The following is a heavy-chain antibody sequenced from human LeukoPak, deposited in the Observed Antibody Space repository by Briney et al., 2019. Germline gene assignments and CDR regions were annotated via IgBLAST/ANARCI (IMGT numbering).Heavy chain of an antibody. CDR3: TSLQDAVVIPGR. CDR2: IRSKAHNYAT. J-gene: IGHJ4*02. CDR1: GFTFSGCA. V-gene: IGHV3-73*01. D-gene: IGHD4-23*01. Sequence: GGSLRLSCATSGFTFSGCAIHWVRQASEKGLEWVGRIRSKAHNYATAYAASVKGRFTISRDDSKNTAYLQMNSLKTEDTAMYYCTSLQDAVVIPGRWGQGTLDTVSS.